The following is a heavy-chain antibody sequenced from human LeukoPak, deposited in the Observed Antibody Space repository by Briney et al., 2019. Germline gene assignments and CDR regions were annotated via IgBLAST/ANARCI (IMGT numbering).Heavy chain of an antibody. CDR2: IKTKADNYAT. D-gene: IGHD6-25*01. Sequence: GGSLRLSCSASGLTFSVSAIHWVRQASGKGLEWVGRIKTKADNYATAYAASVKGRFTISRGDSTNTAYLQMNSLKTEDTAVYYCTHPAYYYNVDVGGKGTTVTVSS. V-gene: IGHV3-73*01. J-gene: IGHJ6*04. CDR3: THPAYYYNVDV. CDR1: GLTFSVSA.